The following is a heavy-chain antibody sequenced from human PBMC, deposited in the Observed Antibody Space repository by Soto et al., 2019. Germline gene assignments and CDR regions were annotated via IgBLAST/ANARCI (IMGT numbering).Heavy chain of an antibody. CDR2: INPNSGNI. CDR3: ARGRASGSYYLLDY. CDR1: GNSFTVYD. V-gene: IGHV1-8*01. Sequence: SVNVSWKAAGNSFTVYDVNWVRQATGHGLEWMGWINPNSGNIGYAQKFQGRVTMTRDTAIRTAYMEVSRLRSDDTAVYYCARGRASGSYYLLDYWGQGTLVTVSS. J-gene: IGHJ4*02. D-gene: IGHD3-10*01.